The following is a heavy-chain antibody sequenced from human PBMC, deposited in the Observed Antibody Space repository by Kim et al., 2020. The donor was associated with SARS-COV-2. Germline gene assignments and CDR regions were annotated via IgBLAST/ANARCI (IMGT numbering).Heavy chain of an antibody. Sequence: SETLSLTCTVSGGSISSSSYYWGWIRQPPGKGLEWIGSIYYSGSTYYNPSLKSRVTISVDTSKNQFSLKLSSVTAADTAVYYCARHEYSSGWYAYYFDYWGQGTLVTVSS. V-gene: IGHV4-39*01. J-gene: IGHJ4*02. CDR3: ARHEYSSGWYAYYFDY. CDR1: GGSISSSSYY. CDR2: IYYSGST. D-gene: IGHD6-19*01.